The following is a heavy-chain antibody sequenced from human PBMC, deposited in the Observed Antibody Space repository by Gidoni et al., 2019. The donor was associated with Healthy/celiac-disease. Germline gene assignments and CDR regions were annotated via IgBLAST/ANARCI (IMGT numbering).Heavy chain of an antibody. CDR1: GFTFSSYS. J-gene: IGHJ4*02. CDR2: ISSSSSYI. Sequence: EVQLVESGGGLVKPGGSLRLSCAASGFTFSSYSMNWVRQAPGKGLEWVSSISSSSSYIYYADSVKGRFTISRDNAKNSLYPQMNSLRAEDTAVYYCYYYDSSGDYWGQGTLVTVSS. V-gene: IGHV3-21*01. D-gene: IGHD3-22*01. CDR3: YYYDSSGDY.